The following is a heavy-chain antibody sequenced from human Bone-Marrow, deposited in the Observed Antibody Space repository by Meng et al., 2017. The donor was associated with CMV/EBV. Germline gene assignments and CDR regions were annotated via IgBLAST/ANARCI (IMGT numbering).Heavy chain of an antibody. D-gene: IGHD6-13*01. V-gene: IGHV1-8*03. CDR1: GYTFTSYD. CDR3: ARAYSSSWYGYYYYGRDV. J-gene: IGHJ6*02. Sequence: ASVKVSCKASGYTFTSYDINWVRQATGQGLEWMGWMNPNSGNTGYAQKFQGRVTITRNTSISTAYMELSSLRSEDTAVYYCARAYSSSWYGYYYYGRDVWGQGNTVNV. CDR2: MNPNSGNT.